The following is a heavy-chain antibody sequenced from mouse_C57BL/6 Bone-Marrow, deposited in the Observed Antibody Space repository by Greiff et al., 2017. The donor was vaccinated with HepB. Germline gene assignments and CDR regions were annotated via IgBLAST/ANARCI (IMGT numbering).Heavy chain of an antibody. CDR2: IYPRSGNT. V-gene: IGHV1-81*01. CDR3: ARFDYGYYFDY. D-gene: IGHD2-4*01. CDR1: GYTFTSYG. Sequence: VKVVESGAELARPGASVKLSCKASGYTFTSYGISWVKQRTGQGLEWIGEIYPRSGNTYYNEKFKGKATLTADKSSSTAYMELRSLTSEDSAVYFCARFDYGYYFDYWGQGTTLTVSS. J-gene: IGHJ2*01.